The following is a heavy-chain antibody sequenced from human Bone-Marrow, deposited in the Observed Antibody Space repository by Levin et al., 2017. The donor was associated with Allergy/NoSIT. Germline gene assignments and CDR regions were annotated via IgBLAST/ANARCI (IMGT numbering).Heavy chain of an antibody. CDR3: ARGYCSGGSCSVLDYYYYYMDV. V-gene: IGHV3-48*03. D-gene: IGHD2-15*01. Sequence: GESLKISCAASGFTFSSYEMNWVRQAPGKGLEWVSYISSSGSTIYYADSVKGRFTISRDNAKNSLYLQMNSLRAEDTAVYYCARGYCSGGSCSVLDYYYYYMDVWGKGTTVTVSS. CDR2: ISSSGSTI. J-gene: IGHJ6*03. CDR1: GFTFSSYE.